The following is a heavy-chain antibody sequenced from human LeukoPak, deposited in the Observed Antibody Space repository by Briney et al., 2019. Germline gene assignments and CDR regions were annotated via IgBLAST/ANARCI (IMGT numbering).Heavy chain of an antibody. CDR3: TTGRDGSGIYYYYYMDV. CDR1: GFTFSNAW. D-gene: IGHD3-10*01. Sequence: GGSLRLSCAASGFTFSNAWMSWVRQAPGKGLEWVVRIKSKTDGGKTDYAAPVKGRFTISRDDSNNTLYLQMNSLKTEDTAVYYCTTGRDGSGIYYYYYMDVWGKGTTVTVSS. CDR2: IKSKTDGGKT. V-gene: IGHV3-15*01. J-gene: IGHJ6*03.